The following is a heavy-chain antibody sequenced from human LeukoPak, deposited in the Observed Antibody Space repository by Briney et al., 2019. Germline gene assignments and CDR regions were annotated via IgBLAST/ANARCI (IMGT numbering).Heavy chain of an antibody. J-gene: IGHJ4*02. V-gene: IGHV3-30-3*01. Sequence: TGGSLRLSCAASGFTFSSYAMHWVRQAPGKGLEWVAVISYGGSNKYYADSVKGRFTISRDNSKNTLYLQMNSLRAEDTAVYYCARDGRDDFWSGYPIYSFDYWGQGTLVTVSS. CDR1: GFTFSSYA. CDR2: ISYGGSNK. CDR3: ARDGRDDFWSGYPIYSFDY. D-gene: IGHD3-3*01.